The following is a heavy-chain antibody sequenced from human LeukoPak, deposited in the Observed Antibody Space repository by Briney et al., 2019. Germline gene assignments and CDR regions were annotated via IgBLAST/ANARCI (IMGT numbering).Heavy chain of an antibody. CDR2: INSDGSST. D-gene: IGHD3-22*01. J-gene: IGHJ4*02. Sequence: AGGSLRLSCAASGFTFSSYWMHWVRQAPGKGLVWVSRINSDGSSTSYADSVKGRFTISRDNAKNTLYLQMNSLRAEDTAVYYCASAPAYYDSSGYQADYWGQGTLVTVSS. V-gene: IGHV3-74*01. CDR3: ASAPAYYDSSGYQADY. CDR1: GFTFSSYW.